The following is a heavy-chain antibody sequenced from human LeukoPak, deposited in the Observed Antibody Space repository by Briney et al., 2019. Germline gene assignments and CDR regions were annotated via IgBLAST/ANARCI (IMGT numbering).Heavy chain of an antibody. CDR1: GGSLCGYY. Sequence: PETPSLTCALYGGSLCGYYWSWIRERPREGLEWIGEINHSGSTNYTPSHKTRVTISVDTSKNRFSLKLSSVTAADTAVYYCARGLSSGYDFWTGYFDYSGQGTLVTASS. J-gene: IGHJ4*01. CDR3: ARGLSSGYDFWTGYFDY. V-gene: IGHV4-34*01. CDR2: INHSGST. D-gene: IGHD3-3*01.